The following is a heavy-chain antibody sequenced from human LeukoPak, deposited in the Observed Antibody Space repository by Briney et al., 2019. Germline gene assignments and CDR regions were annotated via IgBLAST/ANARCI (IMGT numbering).Heavy chain of an antibody. CDR2: ISSSSSYI. J-gene: IGHJ4*02. V-gene: IGHV3-21*01. CDR1: GFIFRSFG. D-gene: IGHD5-18*01. Sequence: GGSLRLSCATSGFIFRSFGMNWVRQAPGKGLEWVSSISSSSSYIYYADSVKGRFTISRDNAKNSLYLQMNSLRAEDTAVYYCARDRNPRSGSYGYESDYWGQGTLVTVSS. CDR3: ARDRNPRSGSYGYESDY.